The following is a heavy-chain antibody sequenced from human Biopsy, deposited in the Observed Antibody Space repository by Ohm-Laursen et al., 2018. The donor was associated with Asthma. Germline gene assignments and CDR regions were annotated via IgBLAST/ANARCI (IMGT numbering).Heavy chain of an antibody. V-gene: IGHV3-7*01. CDR2: ITGDGSQK. D-gene: IGHD3-3*02. Sequence: GSLRLSCTASGFSFGSYGMHWVRQAPGKGLEWVATITGDGSQKFYVDPVTGRFTISRDNSKNSLYLQMNSLRAEDTAVYYCARTFHFWSPYHAEHYQLWGQGTLVTVSS. J-gene: IGHJ1*01. CDR1: GFSFGSYG. CDR3: ARTFHFWSPYHAEHYQL.